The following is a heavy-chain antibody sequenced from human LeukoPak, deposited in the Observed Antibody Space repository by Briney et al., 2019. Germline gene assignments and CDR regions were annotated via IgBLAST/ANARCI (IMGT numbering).Heavy chain of an antibody. J-gene: IGHJ5*02. D-gene: IGHD3-10*01. CDR3: ARDSGTTGEVKFDP. CDR1: GGSISSYY. CDR2: IYTSGST. Sequence: SETLSLTCTVSGGSISSYYWSWIRQPAGKGLEWIGRIYTSGSTTYNPSLKDRVTMSADTSRNHVSLTLNSVTAADTAVYYCARDSGTTGEVKFDPWGQGTLVTVSS. V-gene: IGHV4-4*07.